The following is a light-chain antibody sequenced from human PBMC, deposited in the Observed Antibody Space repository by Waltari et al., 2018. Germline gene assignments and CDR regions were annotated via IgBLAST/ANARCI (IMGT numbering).Light chain of an antibody. J-gene: IGLJ1*01. V-gene: IGLV2-14*01. Sequence: QSALTQPASVSGSPGQSITISCTGTSSDIGGYDYVSWYQQHPGKAPKLLIYEVTNRPSGVSNLFSGSKSGNTASLAISGLQPEDEADYYCSSYTRRNTPSSVFGTGTQVTVL. CDR2: EVT. CDR3: SSYTRRNTPSSV. CDR1: SSDIGGYDY.